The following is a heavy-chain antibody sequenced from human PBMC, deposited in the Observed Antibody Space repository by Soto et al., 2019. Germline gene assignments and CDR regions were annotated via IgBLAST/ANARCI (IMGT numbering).Heavy chain of an antibody. CDR2: IYYSGST. D-gene: IGHD5-12*01. CDR3: ARGPVEMATMGY. J-gene: IGHJ4*02. V-gene: IGHV4-31*03. CDR1: GGSISSGGYY. Sequence: ASETLSLTCTVSGGSISSGGYYWSWIRQHPGKGLEWIGYIYYSGSTYYNPSLKSRVTISVDTSKNQFSLKLSSVTAADTAVYYCARGPVEMATMGYWGQGTLVTVSS.